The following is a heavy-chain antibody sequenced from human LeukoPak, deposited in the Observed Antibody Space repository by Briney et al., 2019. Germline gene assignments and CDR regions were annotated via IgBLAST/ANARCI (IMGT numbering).Heavy chain of an antibody. J-gene: IGHJ4*02. CDR2: IYTSGST. CDR1: GGSISSYY. V-gene: IGHV4-4*08. D-gene: IGHD3-16*02. CDR3: ARGGDDYVWGSYRF. Sequence: SETLSLTCTVSGGSISSYYWSWIRQPPGKGLEWIGYIYTSGSTNYNPSLKSRVTISVDTSKNQFSLKLSSVTAADTAVYYCARGGDDYVWGSYRFWGQGTLVTVSS.